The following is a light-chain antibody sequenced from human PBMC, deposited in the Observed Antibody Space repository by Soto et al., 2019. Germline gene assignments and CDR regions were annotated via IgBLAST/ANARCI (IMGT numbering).Light chain of an antibody. Sequence: EIVMTQSPATLSVSPGERATLSCRASQSVSSNLAWYQQKPGQAPRLLIYGASTRATGIPARFSGSGSGTRFTLTISLLQSEDFAVYYCQRYNSWPTFGPGTKVDIK. V-gene: IGKV3-15*01. CDR1: QSVSSN. J-gene: IGKJ3*01. CDR3: QRYNSWPT. CDR2: GAS.